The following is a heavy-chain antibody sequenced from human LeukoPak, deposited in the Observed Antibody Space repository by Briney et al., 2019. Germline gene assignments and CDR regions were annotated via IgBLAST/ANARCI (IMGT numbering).Heavy chain of an antibody. J-gene: IGHJ3*02. D-gene: IGHD3-10*01. V-gene: IGHV3-72*01. CDR2: TRNKANSYTT. CDR1: GFTFSDHY. Sequence: QSGGSLRLSCAASGFTFSDHYMDWVRQAPGKGLEWVGRTRNKANSYTTEYAASVKGRFTISRDDSKNSLYLQMNSLKTEDTAVYYCSRVWVVRGVIDAFDIWGQGTMVTVSS. CDR3: SRVWVVRGVIDAFDI.